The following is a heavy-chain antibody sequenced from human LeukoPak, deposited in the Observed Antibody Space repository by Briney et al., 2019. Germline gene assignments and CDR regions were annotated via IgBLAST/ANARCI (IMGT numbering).Heavy chain of an antibody. CDR2: IKRDGSEK. V-gene: IGHV3-7*01. CDR1: GFTFSNYW. Sequence: GGSLRLSCAASGFTFSNYWISWVRKAPGKGLEWVADIKRDGSEKHYVDSVKGRFTISRDDAKNSLYLQMNSLRAEDTAVYYCALNMVGGQIFDFWGQGTLVTVSS. J-gene: IGHJ4*02. D-gene: IGHD3-10*01. CDR3: ALNMVGGQIFDF.